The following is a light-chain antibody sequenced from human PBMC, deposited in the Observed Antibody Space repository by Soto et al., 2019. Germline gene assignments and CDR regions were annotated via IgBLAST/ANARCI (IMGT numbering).Light chain of an antibody. CDR1: QSVLYSSNNKNY. CDR2: WAS. J-gene: IGKJ1*01. Sequence: DIVMTQSPDSLAVSLGERATINCRSSQSVLYSSNNKNYLGWYQQKPGQAPKLLIYWASTRESGVPDRFSGTGSRPDSTLTISSLQAEDVAVYYCQHYYSDPPWTFGQGTKVQIK. CDR3: QHYYSDPPWT. V-gene: IGKV4-1*01.